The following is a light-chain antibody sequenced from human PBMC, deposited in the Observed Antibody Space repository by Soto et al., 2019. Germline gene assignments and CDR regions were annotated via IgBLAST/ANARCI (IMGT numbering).Light chain of an antibody. V-gene: IGLV2-14*01. CDR3: SSSTPTRGLV. J-gene: IGLJ1*01. CDR1: SSDLTYNS. CDR2: DVS. Sequence: QSVLTQPASVSGSLGQSISISCTEDSSDLTYNSVSWYQHHPHKAPKLIIYDVSYRPSGVSTRFSGSQSAGSASLTISGPPAEDEADYYCSSSTPTRGLVFGSGTKLTVL.